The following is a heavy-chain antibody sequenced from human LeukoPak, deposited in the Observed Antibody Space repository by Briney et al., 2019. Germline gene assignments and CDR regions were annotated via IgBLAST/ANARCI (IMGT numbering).Heavy chain of an antibody. CDR2: IIPIFGTA. Sequence: GSSVKVSCKASGGTFSSYAISWVRQAPGQGLEWMGGIIPIFGTANYAQKFQGRVTITADGSTSTAYMELSSLRSEDTAVYYCARGRSEGSGPDNAFDIWGQGTMVTVSS. J-gene: IGHJ3*02. D-gene: IGHD3-10*01. CDR1: GGTFSSYA. CDR3: ARGRSEGSGPDNAFDI. V-gene: IGHV1-69*01.